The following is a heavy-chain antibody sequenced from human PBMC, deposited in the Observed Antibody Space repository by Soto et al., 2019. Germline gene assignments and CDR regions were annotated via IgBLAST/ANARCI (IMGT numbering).Heavy chain of an antibody. CDR1: GFSFSTSV. J-gene: IGHJ3*02. CDR2: ISENGGSRGGT. CDR3: ASAKAVVIAALGI. D-gene: IGHD2-21*01. Sequence: EVHRLESGGGLVQPGGSLRLSCTASGFSFSTSVMTWVRQAPGQGLEWVASISENGGSRGGTYYADSVKGRVTISRDNSNNTLYLQLDSLRGADTAVYFCASAKAVVIAALGIWGQGTMVTVSS. V-gene: IGHV3-23*01.